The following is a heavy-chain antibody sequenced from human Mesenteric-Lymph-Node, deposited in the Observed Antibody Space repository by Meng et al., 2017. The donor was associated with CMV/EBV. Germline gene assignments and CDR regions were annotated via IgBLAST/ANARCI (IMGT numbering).Heavy chain of an antibody. D-gene: IGHD3-10*01. Sequence: VGSGGRVIETEGSLSVSCAAWGINVREKYMSWACKAPAEGFEWACIIYRGDNTYYTDYVKDRLNVSRNNSKNTLYLQMNSMRFEHSPVYNCTEDSVLNTHLDYWCQGTLVTVSS. CDR3: TEDSVLNTHLDY. J-gene: IGHJ4*02. CDR1: GINVREKY. CDR2: IYRGDNT. V-gene: IGHV3-66*01.